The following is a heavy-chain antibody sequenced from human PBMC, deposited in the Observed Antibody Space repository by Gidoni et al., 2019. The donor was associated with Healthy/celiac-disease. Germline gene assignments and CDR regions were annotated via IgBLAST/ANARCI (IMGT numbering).Heavy chain of an antibody. J-gene: IGHJ4*02. CDR1: GSTVRSYS. Sequence: EVQLVESGGGPVKPGGSLRLAGDASGSTVRSYSMNWGRRAPGTGLGWVSSIGSSSSYIYYADSVKGRFTISRDNAKNSLYLQMNSLRAEDTAVYYCARDVSGSYCDPPFDFWGQGTLVTVSS. CDR2: IGSSSSYI. CDR3: ARDVSGSYCDPPFDF. V-gene: IGHV3-21*01. D-gene: IGHD1-26*01.